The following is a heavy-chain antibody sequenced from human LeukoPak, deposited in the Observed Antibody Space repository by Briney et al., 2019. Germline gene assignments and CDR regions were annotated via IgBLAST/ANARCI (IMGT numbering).Heavy chain of an antibody. V-gene: IGHV3-7*01. CDR1: GFRFSSHW. CDR3: ARDWDSSSWHDPYYFDY. J-gene: IGHJ4*02. D-gene: IGHD6-13*01. Sequence: GGSLRLSCAASGFRFSSHWMSWVRHTPGKGLEWVANINQDGGTKYYRDFAKGRFTISRDNAQNSLYLQMNSLRAEDTAVYYCARDWDSSSWHDPYYFDYWGQGTLVTVSS. CDR2: INQDGGTK.